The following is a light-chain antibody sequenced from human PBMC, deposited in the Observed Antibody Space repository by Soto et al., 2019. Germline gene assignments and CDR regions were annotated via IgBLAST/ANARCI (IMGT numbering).Light chain of an antibody. CDR3: QQYGSSPIT. CDR2: GAS. J-gene: IGKJ5*01. V-gene: IGKV3-20*01. CDR1: QSVSSR. Sequence: EIGWPQSPGTLSLSPGKRATLSCRASQSVSSRLAWYQQKPGQAPRLLISGASSRATGIPDRFSGSGSATDFTLTISRLEPEDFALYYCQQYGSSPITFGQGTRLEIK.